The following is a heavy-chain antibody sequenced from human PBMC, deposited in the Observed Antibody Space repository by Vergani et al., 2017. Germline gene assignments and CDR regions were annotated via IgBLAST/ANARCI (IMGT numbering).Heavy chain of an antibody. CDR2: IYNNGIT. D-gene: IGHD4-23*01. J-gene: IGHJ6*02. V-gene: IGHV4-59*01. Sequence: VQLQESGPGLVKPSETLSLTCTVSGGSISSYYWSWVRQPPGKGLEWIGYIYNNGITKSSPSLKTRLTMSVDRSKMQFSLTLSSVTAGDTAVYYCARSTAITTVGSLDYKFGLDIWGQGTTVIVSS. CDR3: ARSTAITTVGSLDYKFGLDI. CDR1: GGSISSYY.